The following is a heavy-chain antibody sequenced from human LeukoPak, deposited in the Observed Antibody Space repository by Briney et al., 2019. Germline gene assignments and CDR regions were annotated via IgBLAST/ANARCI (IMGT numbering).Heavy chain of an antibody. CDR2: IWYDGSNK. J-gene: IGHJ4*02. V-gene: IGHV3-33*06. D-gene: IGHD5-18*01. CDR3: AKDSRLQLWDYFDY. CDR1: GFTFSSYG. Sequence: GGSLRLSCAAPGFTFSSYGMHWVRQAPGKGLEWGAVIWYDGSNKYYADSVKGRFTISRDNSKNTLYLQMNSLRAEDTAVYYCAKDSRLQLWDYFDYWGQGTLVTVSS.